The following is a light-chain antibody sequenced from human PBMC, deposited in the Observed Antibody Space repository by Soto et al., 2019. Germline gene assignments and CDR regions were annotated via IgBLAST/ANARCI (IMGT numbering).Light chain of an antibody. CDR2: EVG. J-gene: IGLJ3*02. Sequence: QSALTQPASVSGSPGQSITISCRGTSSDVGGYTYVSWYQQHPGKAPKLMIYEVGNRPSGVSQRFSGSKSGNTASLTIFGLQAEDEADYYCSSYTSSSTLVFGGGTQLTVL. CDR3: SSYTSSSTLV. CDR1: SSDVGGYTY. V-gene: IGLV2-14*01.